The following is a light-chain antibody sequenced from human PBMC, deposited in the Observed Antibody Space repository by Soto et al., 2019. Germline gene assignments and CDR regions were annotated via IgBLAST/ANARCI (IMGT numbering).Light chain of an antibody. CDR3: LHRMNWPLT. CDR2: GAS. Sequence: EIVMTQSPATLSVSPGERATLSCRASRSVSSNLAWYQQKPGQAPRLLIYGASTRATGIPARFSGSGSGTEFTLTISSLQSEDFAVYYCLHRMNWPLTFGQGTRLEI. CDR1: RSVSSN. V-gene: IGKV3-15*01. J-gene: IGKJ5*01.